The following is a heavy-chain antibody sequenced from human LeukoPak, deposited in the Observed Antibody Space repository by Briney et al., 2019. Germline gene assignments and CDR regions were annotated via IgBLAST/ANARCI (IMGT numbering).Heavy chain of an antibody. CDR2: ISGSGGST. CDR1: GFTFSSYA. V-gene: IGHV3-23*01. Sequence: PGGSLRLSCAASGFTFSSYAMSWVRQAPGKGLEWVSAISGSGGSTYYADSVKGRFTISRDNSKNTLYLQMNSLRAEDTAVYYCAKGLPNYYDSSGYYTEYFQHWGQGTLVTVSS. D-gene: IGHD3-22*01. J-gene: IGHJ1*01. CDR3: AKGLPNYYDSSGYYTEYFQH.